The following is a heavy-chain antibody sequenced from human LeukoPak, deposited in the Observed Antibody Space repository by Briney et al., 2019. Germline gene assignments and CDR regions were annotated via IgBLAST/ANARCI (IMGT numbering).Heavy chain of an antibody. Sequence: GGSLRLSCATSGFTFVDYGLSWVRRTPGKGLEWLCAINYNGAITDYADSVKGRFTISRDNAKNSLYLRMDSLRAEDTALYYCARDRLGPSFSVSHFDLWGQGTLVTVSS. CDR3: ARDRLGPSFSVSHFDL. CDR1: GFTFVDYG. D-gene: IGHD3-3*02. J-gene: IGHJ4*02. V-gene: IGHV3-20*04. CDR2: INYNGAIT.